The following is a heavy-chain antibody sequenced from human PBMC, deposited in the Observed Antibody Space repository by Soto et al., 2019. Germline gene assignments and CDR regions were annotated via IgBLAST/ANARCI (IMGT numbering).Heavy chain of an antibody. J-gene: IGHJ3*02. Sequence: PGGSLRLSCAASGFTFSSYSMNWVRQAPGKGLEWVSYISSSSSTIYYADSVKGRFTISRDNAKNSLYLQMNSLRAEDTAVYYCARALRRPGTDAFDIWGQGTMVTVSS. D-gene: IGHD3-16*02. CDR1: GFTFSSYS. V-gene: IGHV3-48*01. CDR3: ARALRRPGTDAFDI. CDR2: ISSSSSTI.